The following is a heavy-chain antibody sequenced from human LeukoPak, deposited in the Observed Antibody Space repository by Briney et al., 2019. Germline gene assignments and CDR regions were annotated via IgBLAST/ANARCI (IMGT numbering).Heavy chain of an antibody. V-gene: IGHV3-23*01. CDR2: ISGSGGST. J-gene: IGHJ4*02. D-gene: IGHD3-3*01. CDR3: AKGGGYYDFWSGYY. Sequence: PGGSLRLSCAASGFTFSSYAMSWVRQAPGKGLEWVSAISGSGGSTYYADSVKGRFTISRDNSKNTLYLQMSSLRAEDTAVYYCAKGGGYYDFWSGYYWGQGTLVTVSS. CDR1: GFTFSSYA.